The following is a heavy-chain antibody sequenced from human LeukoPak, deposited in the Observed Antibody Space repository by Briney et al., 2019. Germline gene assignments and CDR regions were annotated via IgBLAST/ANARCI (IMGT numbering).Heavy chain of an antibody. J-gene: IGHJ4*02. Sequence: GGSLRLSCVASGFTFNSCAMYWVRQAPGKGLEWVSGIFGSGGSAHYADSVKGRFTISRDNSKNTVYLQMNSLRTEDTAVYYCAKTTTGYSSGRYPGWPVDYWGQGTLVTVSS. V-gene: IGHV3-23*01. CDR2: IFGSGGSA. CDR1: GFTFNSCA. D-gene: IGHD6-19*01. CDR3: AKTTTGYSSGRYPGWPVDY.